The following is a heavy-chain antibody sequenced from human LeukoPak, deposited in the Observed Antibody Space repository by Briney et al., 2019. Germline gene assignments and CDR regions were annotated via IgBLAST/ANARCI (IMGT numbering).Heavy chain of an antibody. CDR3: ARDPYSYGHDY. D-gene: IGHD5-18*01. V-gene: IGHV4-38-2*02. CDR2: IYYSGST. Sequence: PSETLSLTCAVSGYSISSGYYWGWIRQPPGKGLEWIGSIYYSGSTYYNPSLKSRVTISVDTSKNQFSLKLSSVTAADTAVYYCARDPYSYGHDYWGQGTLVTVSS. CDR1: GYSISSGYY. J-gene: IGHJ4*02.